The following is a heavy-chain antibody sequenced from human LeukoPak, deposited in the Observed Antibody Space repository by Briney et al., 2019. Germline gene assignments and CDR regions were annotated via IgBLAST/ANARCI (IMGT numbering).Heavy chain of an antibody. CDR2: ISSSGSTI. D-gene: IGHD6-6*01. V-gene: IGHV3-11*01. J-gene: IGHJ5*02. CDR3: ARERGWQLVVGEWFDP. CDR1: GFTFSDYY. Sequence: PGGSLRLSCAASGFTFSDYYMSWIRQAPGKGLEWVSYISSSGSTIYYADSVKGRSTISRDNAKNSLYLQMNSLRAEDTAVYYCARERGWQLVVGEWFDPWGQGTLVTVSS.